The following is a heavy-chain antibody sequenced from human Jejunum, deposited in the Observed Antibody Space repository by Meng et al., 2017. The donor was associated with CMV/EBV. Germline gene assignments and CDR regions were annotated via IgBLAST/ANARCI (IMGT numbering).Heavy chain of an antibody. CDR3: ARYGVLCGDTTCRGFYS. D-gene: IGHD2-21*01. J-gene: IGHJ5*02. CDR1: YTFTFFY. Sequence: YTFTFFYMHWLHPAPVQGLDWIRLVTPTSGDTNYAQKFQGRVAMTSDTSISTAYMELSGLRSDDTAVYYCARYGVLCGDTTCRGFYSWGQGTLVTVSS. CDR2: VTPTSGDT. V-gene: IGHV1-2*02.